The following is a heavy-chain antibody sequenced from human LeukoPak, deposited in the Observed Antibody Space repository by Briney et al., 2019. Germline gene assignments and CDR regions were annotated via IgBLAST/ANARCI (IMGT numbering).Heavy chain of an antibody. V-gene: IGHV3-48*01. CDR3: AGARYDFWSGYYTRAFDI. CDR2: ISSSSSTT. J-gene: IGHJ3*02. CDR1: GFTFSSYS. Sequence: GGSLRLSCAASGFTFSSYSMNWVRQAPGKGLGWVSYISSSSSTTYYADSVKGRFTISRDNSKNSTYLQMNSMRTEHTVVYYRAGARYDFWSGYYTRAFDIWGQGTMVTVSS. D-gene: IGHD3-3*01.